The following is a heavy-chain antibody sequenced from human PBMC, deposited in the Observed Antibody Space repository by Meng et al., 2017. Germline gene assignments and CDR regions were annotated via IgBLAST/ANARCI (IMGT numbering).Heavy chain of an antibody. CDR3: ARSVESMVRGVIIIGAFDI. D-gene: IGHD3-10*01. J-gene: IGHJ3*02. V-gene: IGHV1-69*05. CDR1: GGPFRSYA. CDR2: IIPIFGTA. Sequence: QVQLVQSWAEVKRPGCSVKVSGKASGGPFRSYAISWVRQAPGQGLEWMGGIIPIFGTANYAQKFQGRVTITTDESTSTAYMELSSLRSEDTAVYYCARSVESMVRGVIIIGAFDIWGQGTMVTVSS.